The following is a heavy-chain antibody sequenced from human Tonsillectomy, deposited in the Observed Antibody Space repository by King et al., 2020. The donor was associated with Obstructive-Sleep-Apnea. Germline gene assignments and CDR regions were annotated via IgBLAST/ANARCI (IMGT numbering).Heavy chain of an antibody. D-gene: IGHD3-22*01. CDR2: IKSKTYGGTT. CDR3: TTDPYYYDSSGPVDY. Sequence: VQLVESGGGLVKPGGSLRLSCAASVFTFSNAWMSWVRQAPGKGLEWVCRIKSKTYGGTTDYAAPGKGRFTISRDESKNTLYLQMNRLKTEDTSVYYCTTDPYYYDSSGPVDYWGQGTLVTVSS. V-gene: IGHV3-15*01. J-gene: IGHJ4*02. CDR1: VFTFSNAW.